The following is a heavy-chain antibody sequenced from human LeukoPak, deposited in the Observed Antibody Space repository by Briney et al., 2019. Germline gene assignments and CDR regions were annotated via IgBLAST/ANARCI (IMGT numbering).Heavy chain of an antibody. J-gene: IGHJ4*02. D-gene: IGHD1-14*01. CDR2: ISGSGGST. V-gene: IGHV3-23*01. CDR3: AKARMTAPRDY. Sequence: GGSLRLSCAASGFTFSSYAMTWGRQAPGKGLEWVSAISGSGGSTYYADSVKGRFTISRDNSKNTLYLQMNSLRAEDTAVYYYAKARMTAPRDYWGQGTLVTVSS. CDR1: GFTFSSYA.